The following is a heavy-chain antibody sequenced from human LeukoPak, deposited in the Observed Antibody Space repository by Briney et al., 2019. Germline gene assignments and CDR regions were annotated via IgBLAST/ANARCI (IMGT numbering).Heavy chain of an antibody. Sequence: ASVKVSCTASGYTFTSYYMHWVRQAPGQGLEWMGIINPSGGSTSYAQKFQGRVTMTRDTSTSTAYMELRSLRSDDTAVYYCAREMTMATTHFDYWGQGTLVTVSS. CDR3: AREMTMATTHFDY. D-gene: IGHD5-24*01. CDR1: GYTFTSYY. J-gene: IGHJ4*02. V-gene: IGHV1-46*01. CDR2: INPSGGST.